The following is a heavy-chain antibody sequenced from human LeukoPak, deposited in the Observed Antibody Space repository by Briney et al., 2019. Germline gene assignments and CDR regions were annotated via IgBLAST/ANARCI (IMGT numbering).Heavy chain of an antibody. CDR2: ISGSTGST. J-gene: IGHJ4*02. V-gene: IGHV3-23*01. Sequence: GGSLRLSCAASGFTFSSNAMSWVRQAPGKGLECVSAISGSTGSTFYADSVGGRFTISRDNSKSTLYLQMNSLRAEDTAIYYCAKDLRCSSWGQGTLVTVSS. D-gene: IGHD6-13*01. CDR3: AKDLRCSS. CDR1: GFTFSSNA.